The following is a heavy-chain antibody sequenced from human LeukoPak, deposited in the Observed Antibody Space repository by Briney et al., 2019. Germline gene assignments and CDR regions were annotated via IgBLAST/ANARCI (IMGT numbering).Heavy chain of an antibody. J-gene: IGHJ5*02. CDR3: ARDGGYYDSSGYPRFDP. CDR1: GFSFTTYW. CDR2: ISSSGSTI. Sequence: GGSLRLSCAASGFSFTTYWMGWVRQAPGKGLEWVSYISSSGSTIYYADSVKGRFTISRDNAKNSLYLQMNSLRAEDTAVYYCARDGGYYDSSGYPRFDPWGQGTLVTVSS. D-gene: IGHD3-22*01. V-gene: IGHV3-48*04.